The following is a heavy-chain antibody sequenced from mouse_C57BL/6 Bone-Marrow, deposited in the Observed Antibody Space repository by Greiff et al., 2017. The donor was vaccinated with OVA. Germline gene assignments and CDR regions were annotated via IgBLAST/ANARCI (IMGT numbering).Heavy chain of an antibody. Sequence: QVQLKESGAELVRPGASVTMSCKVSGYTFTDYEMHWVKQTPVHGLEWIGAIDPETGGTAYNQKFKGKAILTADKSSSSAYMELRSLTSEASAVYYCSTRAWYFDDWGAGTTVTVSS. CDR1: GYTFTDYE. J-gene: IGHJ1*01. CDR2: IDPETGGT. CDR3: STRAWYFDD. V-gene: IGHV1-15*01. D-gene: IGHD3-3*01.